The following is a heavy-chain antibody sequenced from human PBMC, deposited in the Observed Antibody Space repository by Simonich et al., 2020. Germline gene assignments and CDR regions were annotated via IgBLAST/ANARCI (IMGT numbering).Heavy chain of an antibody. Sequence: GAEVKKPGASVKVSCKASGYTLTGYSMHWGRQAPGQGLEWMGRINPNSGGTNYAKKFQGRVTMTRDTSISTAYMELSRLRSDDTAVYYCARVPGIYYYYGMDVWGQGTTVTVSS. D-gene: IGHD3-10*01. J-gene: IGHJ6*02. CDR1: GYTLTGYS. CDR3: ARVPGIYYYYGMDV. CDR2: INPNSGGT. V-gene: IGHV1-2*06.